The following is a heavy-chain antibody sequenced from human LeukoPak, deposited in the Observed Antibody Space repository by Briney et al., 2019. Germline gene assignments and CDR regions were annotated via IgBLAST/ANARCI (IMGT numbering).Heavy chain of an antibody. CDR3: AKDSALWFGELGYFDY. V-gene: IGHV3-9*01. J-gene: IGHJ4*02. Sequence: GRSLRLSCAASGFTFDDYAMHRVRQAPGKGLEWVSGISWNSGSIGYADSVKGRFTISRDNAKNSLYLQMNSLRAEDTALYYCAKDSALWFGELGYFDYWGQGTLVTVSS. D-gene: IGHD3-10*01. CDR1: GFTFDDYA. CDR2: ISWNSGSI.